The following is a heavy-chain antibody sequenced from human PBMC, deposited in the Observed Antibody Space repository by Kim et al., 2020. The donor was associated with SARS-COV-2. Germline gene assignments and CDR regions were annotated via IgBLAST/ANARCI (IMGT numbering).Heavy chain of an antibody. V-gene: IGHV3-66*01. J-gene: IGHJ4*02. CDR2: IYRDGNS. Sequence: GGSLRLSCAASGFTVSRNHMIWVRQAPGKGLEWVSVIYRDGNSYYADSVKGRFTISRDNSKNTLYLQMNSLRGDDTAVYYCASLKPDYWGQGTLVTVSS. CDR1: GFTVSRNH. CDR3: ASLKPDY.